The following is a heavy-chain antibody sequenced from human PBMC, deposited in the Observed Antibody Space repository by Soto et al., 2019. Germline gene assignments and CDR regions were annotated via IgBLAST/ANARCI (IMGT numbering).Heavy chain of an antibody. CDR3: ARPGLAGAIDI. Sequence: GESLKISCKGSGYTFTSYWIGWVRQMPGKGLEWMGIIFPGDSDTRYSPSFQGQVTISADKSISTACLQWSSLKASDTAMFYCARPGLAGAIDIWGQGTMATVSS. D-gene: IGHD6-19*01. CDR2: IFPGDSDT. V-gene: IGHV5-51*01. J-gene: IGHJ3*02. CDR1: GYTFTSYW.